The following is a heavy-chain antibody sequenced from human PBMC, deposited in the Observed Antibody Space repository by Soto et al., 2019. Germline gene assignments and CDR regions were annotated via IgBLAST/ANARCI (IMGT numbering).Heavy chain of an antibody. Sequence: GESLKISCKGSGYRFTTYLIAWVRQMPGKGLDWMGIVHPHDSDIRYSPSFQGQVTISADESITTAYLQWSSLKASDTAIYYCARLSRDYLAYGMDVWGQGTTVTVSS. CDR2: VHPHDSDI. D-gene: IGHD5-12*01. CDR3: ARLSRDYLAYGMDV. CDR1: GYRFTTYL. J-gene: IGHJ6*02. V-gene: IGHV5-51*01.